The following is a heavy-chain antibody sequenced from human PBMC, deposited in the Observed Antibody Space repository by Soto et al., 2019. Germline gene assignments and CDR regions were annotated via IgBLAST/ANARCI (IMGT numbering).Heavy chain of an antibody. J-gene: IGHJ5*02. CDR3: ARVGPWVPYYYDSSPYTFENWFDP. Sequence: PSETLSLTCAVSGYSISSGYYWGWLRQPPGKGLGWIGSISQGGSTYYNPSLNSRVNLSIDMTNNHVSLIVNSVTAGDTAVYYCARVGPWVPYYYDSSPYTFENWFDPWGQGTLVTVSS. D-gene: IGHD3-22*01. CDR2: ISQGGST. V-gene: IGHV4-38-2*01. CDR1: GYSISSGYY.